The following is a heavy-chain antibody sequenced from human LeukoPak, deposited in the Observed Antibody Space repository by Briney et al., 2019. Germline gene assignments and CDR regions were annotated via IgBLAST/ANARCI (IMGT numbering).Heavy chain of an antibody. J-gene: IGHJ4*02. CDR3: AKDRGRYYDSSGYYWGYYFDS. Sequence: ASVKVSCKASGGTFSSYAISWVRQAPGQGLEWMGRIIPILGIANYAQKFQGRVTITADKSTSTAYMELSSLRSEDTAVYYCAKDRGRYYDSSGYYWGYYFDSWGQGILVTVST. CDR2: IIPILGIA. V-gene: IGHV1-69*04. CDR1: GGTFSSYA. D-gene: IGHD3-22*01.